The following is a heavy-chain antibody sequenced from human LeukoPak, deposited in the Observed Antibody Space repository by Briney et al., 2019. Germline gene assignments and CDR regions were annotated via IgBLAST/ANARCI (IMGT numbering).Heavy chain of an antibody. Sequence: GGSLRLSCAASGFTFSSYAMSWVRQAPGKGLEWVSAISGSGGSTYYADSVKGQFTISRDNAKNSLYLQMNSLRAEDTAVYYCAGEQYYYDSSGYYQYWGQGTLVTVSS. J-gene: IGHJ4*02. CDR2: ISGSGGST. CDR3: AGEQYYYDSSGYYQY. CDR1: GFTFSSYA. D-gene: IGHD3-22*01. V-gene: IGHV3-23*01.